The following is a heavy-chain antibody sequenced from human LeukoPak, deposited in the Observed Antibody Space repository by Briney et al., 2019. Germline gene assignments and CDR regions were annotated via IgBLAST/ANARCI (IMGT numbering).Heavy chain of an antibody. CDR3: ERVPTYCSGGSCYPDNYYFDY. J-gene: IGHJ4*02. D-gene: IGHD2-15*01. V-gene: IGHV1-18*04. CDR1: GYTFTSYG. CDR2: ISAYNGNT. Sequence: ASVKVSCKASGYTFTSYGISWVRQAPGQGLEWMVWISAYNGNTNYAQKLQGRVTMTTDTSTSTAYMELRSLRYDDTAVYYCERVPTYCSGGSCYPDNYYFDYWGQGTLVTVSS.